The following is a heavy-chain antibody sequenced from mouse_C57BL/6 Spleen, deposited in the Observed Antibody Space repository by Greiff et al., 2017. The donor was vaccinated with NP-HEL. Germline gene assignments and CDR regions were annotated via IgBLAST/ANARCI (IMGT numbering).Heavy chain of an antibody. CDR3: ARPYSNYVINWYFDV. D-gene: IGHD2-5*01. V-gene: IGHV1-7*01. CDR2: INPSSGYT. CDR1: GYTFTSYW. Sequence: VQLQQSGAELAKPGASVKLSCKASGYTFTSYWMHWVKQRPGQGLEWIGYINPSSGYTKYNQKFKDKATLTADKSSSTAYMQLSSLTYEYSAVYYCARPYSNYVINWYFDVWGTGTTVTVSS. J-gene: IGHJ1*03.